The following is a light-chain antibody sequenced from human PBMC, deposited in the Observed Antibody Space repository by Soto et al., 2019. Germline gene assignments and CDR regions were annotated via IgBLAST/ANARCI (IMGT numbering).Light chain of an antibody. J-gene: IGKJ1*01. V-gene: IGKV1-5*03. CDR2: PAS. CDR3: QQYNDYWT. CDR1: QSLNIW. Sequence: DTQMTQSPSTLSASVGDRVTITCRASQSLNIWLAWYQQKPGRAPKLLIYPASTLASGVPSRFSGSGSGSEFTLTISSLQPDDFATYYRQQYNDYWTFGQGTKVDIK.